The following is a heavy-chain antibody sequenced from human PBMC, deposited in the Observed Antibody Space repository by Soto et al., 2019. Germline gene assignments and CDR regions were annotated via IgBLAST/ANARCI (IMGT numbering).Heavy chain of an antibody. Sequence: QVQLVESGGVVVQPGRSLRLSCAASGFTFSNFCIHWVRQAPGKGLEWVASIAYDGKIKYSAASVQGRFTISRDNSKNTLYLQMNRLRSEETAVYYCAKFWGPVTAAVDDYWGQGTLVTVSS. CDR2: IAYDGKIK. V-gene: IGHV3-30*18. CDR3: AKFWGPVTAAVDDY. J-gene: IGHJ4*02. CDR1: GFTFSNFC. D-gene: IGHD6-13*01.